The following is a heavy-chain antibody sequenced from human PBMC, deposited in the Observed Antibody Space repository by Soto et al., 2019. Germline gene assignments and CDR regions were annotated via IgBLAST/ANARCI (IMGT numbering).Heavy chain of an antibody. Sequence: QVTLKESGPVLVKPTETLTLTCTVSGFSLSNARMGVSWIRQPPGKALEWLAHIFSNDEKSYSTSLKSRLTISKDTSKSQVVLTMTNMDPVDTATYYCARITRPGGSIAAHGGWFDPWGQGTLVTVSS. J-gene: IGHJ5*02. CDR1: GFSLSNARMG. CDR2: IFSNDEK. V-gene: IGHV2-26*01. D-gene: IGHD6-6*01. CDR3: ARITRPGGSIAAHGGWFDP.